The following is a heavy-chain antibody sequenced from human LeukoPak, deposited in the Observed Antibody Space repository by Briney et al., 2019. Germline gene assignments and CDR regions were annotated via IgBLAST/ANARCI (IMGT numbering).Heavy chain of an antibody. CDR2: INPNSGGT. V-gene: IGHV1-2*02. Sequence: ASVKVSCKASGYTFTGYYMHWVRQAPGQGLEWMGWINPNSGGTNCAQKFQGRVTMTRNTSISTAYMELSSLRSEDTAVYYCARGDYYDSSGYYNFDYWGQGTLVTVSS. CDR1: GYTFTGYY. D-gene: IGHD3-22*01. J-gene: IGHJ4*02. CDR3: ARGDYYDSSGYYNFDY.